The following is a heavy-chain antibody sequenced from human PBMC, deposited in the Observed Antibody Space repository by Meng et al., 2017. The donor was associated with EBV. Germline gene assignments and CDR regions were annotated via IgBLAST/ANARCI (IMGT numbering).Heavy chain of an antibody. CDR2: IIPIFGTA. CDR1: RGTFSSYA. Sequence: QVRLGQSGAGVKHPGSSVNVHCKASRGTFSSYACSWVRQAPGQGLEWMGGIIPIFGTANYAQKFQGRVTITADKSTSTAYMELSSLRSEDTAVYYCARAEIAAAGRLDYWGQGTLVTVSS. V-gene: IGHV1-69*06. D-gene: IGHD6-13*01. J-gene: IGHJ4*02. CDR3: ARAEIAAAGRLDY.